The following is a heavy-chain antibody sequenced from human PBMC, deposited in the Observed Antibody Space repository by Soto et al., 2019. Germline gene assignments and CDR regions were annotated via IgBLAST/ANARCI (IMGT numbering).Heavy chain of an antibody. V-gene: IGHV4-31*02. D-gene: IGHD5-18*01. CDR1: GGSISSGGYY. Sequence: SETLSLTCTVSGGSISSGGYYWSWIRQHPGKGMERIGYIYYSGSTYYNPSLKSRVTISVDTSKNQFSLKLSSVTAAVTAVYYCARGSGYSYGYIAFDIWGQGTMVTVSS. CDR3: ARGSGYSYGYIAFDI. J-gene: IGHJ3*02. CDR2: IYYSGST.